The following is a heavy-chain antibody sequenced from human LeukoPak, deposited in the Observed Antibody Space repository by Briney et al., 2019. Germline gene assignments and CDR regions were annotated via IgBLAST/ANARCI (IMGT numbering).Heavy chain of an antibody. D-gene: IGHD3-10*01. CDR1: GFTFRTAW. J-gene: IGHJ5*02. CDR2: INGDGGAI. CDR3: VRDLPRTSGP. Sequence: PGGSLRLSCVASGFTFRTAWMHWARQIPGKGLVWVSHINGDGGAINYADDVKSRFTISRDNAKNTLYLQMNSLRVEDTAVYYCVRDLPRTSGPWGQGTLVTVSS. V-gene: IGHV3-74*01.